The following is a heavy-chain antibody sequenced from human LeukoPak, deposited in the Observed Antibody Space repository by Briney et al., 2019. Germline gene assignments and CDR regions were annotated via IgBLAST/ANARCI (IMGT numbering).Heavy chain of an antibody. V-gene: IGHV3-23*01. CDR2: ISGSGGST. Sequence: GGSLRLSCAASGFTFSSYAMSWVRQAPGKGLEGVSAISGSGGSTYYADSGKGRFTISRDNSKNTLYLQMNSLRAEETAVYYCAKSKGKWFGEPFDYWGQGALFTVSS. J-gene: IGHJ4*02. CDR3: AKSKGKWFGEPFDY. CDR1: GFTFSSYA. D-gene: IGHD3-10*01.